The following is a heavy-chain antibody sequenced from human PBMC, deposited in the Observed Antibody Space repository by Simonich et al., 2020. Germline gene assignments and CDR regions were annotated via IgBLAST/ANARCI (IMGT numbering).Heavy chain of an antibody. CDR1: GYTFTGYY. CDR2: INPNRGGT. CDR3: ARGPSLPD. J-gene: IGHJ4*02. V-gene: IGHV1-2*02. Sequence: QVQLVQSGAEVKKPGASVKVSCKASGYTFTGYYMHWVRQAPGQGLGWMGWINPNRGGTNYEQKFQGRVTMTRDTSISTAYMELSRLRSDDTAVYYCARGPSLPDWGQGTLVTVSS.